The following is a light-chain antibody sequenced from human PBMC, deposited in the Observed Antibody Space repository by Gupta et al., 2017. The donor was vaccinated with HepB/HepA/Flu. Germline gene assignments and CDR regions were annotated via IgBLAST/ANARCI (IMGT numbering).Light chain of an antibody. CDR2: KDS. J-gene: IGLJ3*02. CDR3: QSADSSGTHRV. V-gene: IGLV3-25*03. CDR1: ALPKQY. Sequence: SYELTQPPSVSVSPRQTARITCSGDALPKQYAYWYQQKPGQAPVLVIYKDSERPSGIPERFSGSSSGTTVTLTISGVQAEDEADYYCQSADSSGTHRVFGGGTKLTVL.